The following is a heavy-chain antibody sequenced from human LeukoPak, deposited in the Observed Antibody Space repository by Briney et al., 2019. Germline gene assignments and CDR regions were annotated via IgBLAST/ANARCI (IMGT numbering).Heavy chain of an antibody. CDR3: ARCRYSYVYEYNWFDP. V-gene: IGHV4-30-2*01. D-gene: IGHD5-18*01. CDR1: GGSISSGGYS. J-gene: IGHJ5*02. CDR2: IYHSGST. Sequence: SETLSLTCAVSGGSISSGGYSWSWIRQPPGKGLEWIGYIYHSGSTYYNPSLKSRVTISVDTSKNQFSLKLSSVTAADTAVYYCARCRYSYVYEYNWFDPWGQGTLVTVSS.